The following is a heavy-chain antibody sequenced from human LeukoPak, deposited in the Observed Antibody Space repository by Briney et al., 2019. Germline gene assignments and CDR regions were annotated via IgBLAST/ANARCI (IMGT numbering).Heavy chain of an antibody. CDR2: IYYSGST. CDR3: ARGLVDIVATIPRMYYFDY. CDR1: GGSISSYY. D-gene: IGHD5-12*01. J-gene: IGHJ4*02. Sequence: PSETLSLTCTVSGGSISSYYWSWIRQPPGKGLEWIGYIYYSGSTNYNPSLKGRVTISVDTSKNQFSLKLSSVTAADTAVYYCARGLVDIVATIPRMYYFDYWGQGTLVTVSS. V-gene: IGHV4-59*08.